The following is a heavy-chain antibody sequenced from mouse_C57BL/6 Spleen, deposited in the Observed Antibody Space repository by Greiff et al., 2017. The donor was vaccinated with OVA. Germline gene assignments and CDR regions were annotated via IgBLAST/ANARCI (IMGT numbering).Heavy chain of an antibody. CDR1: GYSFTDYY. V-gene: IGHV1-39*01. J-gene: IGHJ4*01. D-gene: IGHD2-1*01. CDR2: INPNSGTT. Sequence: VQLQQSGPELVKPGASVKISCKASGYSFTDYYMTWVKQSNGQSLEWIGVINPNSGTTSYNQKFKGKATLTVDPSSSTAYLQLNSLTCEDTAVYYGERGMSYYGNPMDYWGQGTSLTVSS. CDR3: ERGMSYYGNPMDY.